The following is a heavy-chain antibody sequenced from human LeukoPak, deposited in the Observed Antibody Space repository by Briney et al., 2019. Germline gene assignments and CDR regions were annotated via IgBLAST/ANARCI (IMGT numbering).Heavy chain of an antibody. CDR3: ARDYCTGSTCHDVFDI. CDR2: IKQDGSDK. D-gene: IGHD2-8*02. Sequence: GGSLRLSCAASGFTFSSYVMTWVRQTPGKGLEWVANIKQDGSDKYYVDSVKGRFTISRDNAKNSLYLQMNSLRAEDTAVYFCARDYCTGSTCHDVFDIWGQGTMVTVSS. V-gene: IGHV3-7*01. J-gene: IGHJ3*02. CDR1: GFTFSSYV.